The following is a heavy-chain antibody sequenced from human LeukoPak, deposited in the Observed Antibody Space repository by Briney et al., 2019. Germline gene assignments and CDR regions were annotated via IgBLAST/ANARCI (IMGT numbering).Heavy chain of an antibody. Sequence: SETLSLTCTVSGGSISSSSYYWGWIRQPPGMGLEWIGSIYYSGSTYYNPSLKSRVTISVDTSKNQFSLKLSSVTAADTAVYYCAREQLANWFDPWGQGTLVTVSS. J-gene: IGHJ5*02. CDR3: AREQLANWFDP. CDR2: IYYSGST. V-gene: IGHV4-39*07. CDR1: GGSISSSSYY. D-gene: IGHD6-13*01.